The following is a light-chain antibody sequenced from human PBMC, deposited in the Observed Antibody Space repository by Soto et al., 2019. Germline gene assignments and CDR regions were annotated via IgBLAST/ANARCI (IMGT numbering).Light chain of an antibody. CDR2: EVS. V-gene: IGLV2-8*01. CDR1: SSDVGGYNY. CDR3: GSYAGSNIVI. Sequence: QSALTQPPSASGSPGQSVTISCTGTSSDVGGYNYVSWCQQHPGKAPKLMIYEVSKRPSGVPDRFSGSKSGNTASLTVSGLQAEDEAAYYCGSYAGSNIVIFGGGTKVTVL. J-gene: IGLJ2*01.